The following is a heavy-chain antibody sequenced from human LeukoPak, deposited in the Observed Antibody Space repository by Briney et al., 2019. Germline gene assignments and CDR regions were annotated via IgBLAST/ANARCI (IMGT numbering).Heavy chain of an antibody. D-gene: IGHD6-13*01. CDR2: IYHSGSTSWIGTLYHSGST. V-gene: IGHV4-38-2*01. CDR3: AIRYSSSWYSDAFDI. Sequence: PGGSLRLSCAASGFTVSSNYMSWVRQAPGKGLEWIGSIYHSGSTSWIGTLYHSGSTSYNSSLKSRVTISVDTSKNQFSLRLSSVTAADTAVYYCAIRYSSSWYSDAFDIWDQGTMVTVSS. J-gene: IGHJ3*02. CDR1: GFTVSSNY.